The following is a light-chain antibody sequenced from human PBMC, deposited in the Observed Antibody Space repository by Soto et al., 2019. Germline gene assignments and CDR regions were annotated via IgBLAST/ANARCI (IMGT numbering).Light chain of an antibody. Sequence: QSALTQPASVSGSPGQSITISCTGTSSDVGGYNYVSWYQQHPGKAPKLMIYDVSNRPSGVSNRFSGSKSGNTASLTISGRQAEDEAYYYCSSYTSSSSYVFGTGTKLTVL. V-gene: IGLV2-14*01. CDR1: SSDVGGYNY. CDR2: DVS. CDR3: SSYTSSSSYV. J-gene: IGLJ1*01.